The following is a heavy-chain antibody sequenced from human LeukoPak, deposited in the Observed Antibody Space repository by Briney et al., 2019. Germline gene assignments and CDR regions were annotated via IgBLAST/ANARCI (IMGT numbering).Heavy chain of an antibody. V-gene: IGHV5-51*01. Sequence: GAYLKSPCRVFDYSFTNFCIGCVSQMPREVLEWVGIILPDGSGTTYSPSFQGQVTISVDKSINPAYLQLSSRQAADTALDYCGMRGDGLPLQDDVFDVWGQGTMVTVST. J-gene: IGHJ3*01. CDR3: GMRGDGLPLQDDVFDV. D-gene: IGHD3-16*01. CDR1: DYSFTNFC. CDR2: ILPDGSGT.